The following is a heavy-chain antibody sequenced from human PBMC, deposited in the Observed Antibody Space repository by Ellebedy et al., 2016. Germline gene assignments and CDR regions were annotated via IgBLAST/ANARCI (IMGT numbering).Heavy chain of an antibody. CDR1: GFIVKTYA. J-gene: IGHJ3*01. D-gene: IGHD1-26*01. V-gene: IGHV3-23*01. Sequence: GGSLRLXCAASGFIVKTYAMNWVRQAPGKGLEWVSTVSGTDDSTTYADSVKGRFTISRDNSRNMLYLQMYSLRVEDTAVYYCAKDRYGWSGSNDGSHFWGQGTMVTVSS. CDR2: VSGTDDST. CDR3: AKDRYGWSGSNDGSHF.